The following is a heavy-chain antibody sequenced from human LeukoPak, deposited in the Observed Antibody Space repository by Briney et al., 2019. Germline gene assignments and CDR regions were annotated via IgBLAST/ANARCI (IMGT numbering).Heavy chain of an antibody. Sequence: ASVKVSCKASGYTFTSYDINWVRQATGQGLEWMGGMTPNRGNTGCAEKFQGRVTITRNTSISTGYMELSSLRSEDTAVYYCARDYGGNSGALDAFDIWGQGTMVTVSS. V-gene: IGHV1-8*01. CDR1: GYTFTSYD. J-gene: IGHJ3*02. CDR2: MTPNRGNT. CDR3: ARDYGGNSGALDAFDI. D-gene: IGHD4-23*01.